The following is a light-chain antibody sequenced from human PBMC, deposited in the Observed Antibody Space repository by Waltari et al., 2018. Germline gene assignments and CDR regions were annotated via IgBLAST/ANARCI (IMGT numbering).Light chain of an antibody. CDR3: QQHHSSQGT. Sequence: DIQMTQSPSTLSASVGDRVTITCRASQGIDTWLAWYQQKPGKAPNLLIYKTSTLESGVPSRFSGSGSGTEFTLTISSLQPDDFATYYCQQHHSSQGTFGQGTRVEIK. CDR1: QGIDTW. CDR2: KTS. V-gene: IGKV1-5*03. J-gene: IGKJ1*01.